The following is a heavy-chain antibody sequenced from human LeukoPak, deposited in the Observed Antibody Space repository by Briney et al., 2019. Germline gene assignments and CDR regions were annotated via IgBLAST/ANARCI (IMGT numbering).Heavy chain of an antibody. CDR2: ISSSSSYI. V-gene: IGHV3-21*04. CDR1: GFTFSSYS. CDR3: ARKWSSSWSSFDY. J-gene: IGHJ4*02. D-gene: IGHD6-13*01. Sequence: GGSLRLSCVASGFTFSSYSMNWVRQAPGKGLEWVSSISSSSSYIYYADSVKGRFTISRDNAKNSLYLQMNSLRAEDTAIYYCARKWSSSWSSFDYWGQGTLVTVSS.